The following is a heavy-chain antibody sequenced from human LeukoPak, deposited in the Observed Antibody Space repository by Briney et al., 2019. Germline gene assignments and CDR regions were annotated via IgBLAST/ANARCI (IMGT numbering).Heavy chain of an antibody. CDR3: ATTPSPSGFDY. D-gene: IGHD2-15*01. CDR2: IYTSGST. CDR1: GGSISSYY. V-gene: IGHV4-4*07. Sequence: SETLSLTCTVSGGSISSYYWSWIRQPAGKGLEWIGRIYTSGSTNYNPSLKSRVTMSVDTSKNQFSLKLSSVTAADTAVYYFATTPSPSGFDYWGQGTLVTVSS. J-gene: IGHJ4*02.